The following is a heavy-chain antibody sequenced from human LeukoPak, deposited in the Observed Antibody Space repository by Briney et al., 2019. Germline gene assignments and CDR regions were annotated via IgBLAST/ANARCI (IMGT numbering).Heavy chain of an antibody. J-gene: IGHJ4*02. CDR2: ISSSSSYI. CDR3: ARVSPSSGYSSSWYAVGKYYFDY. D-gene: IGHD6-13*01. CDR1: GFTFSSYS. V-gene: IGHV3-21*01. Sequence: GGSLRLSCAASGFTFSSYSMNWVRQAPGKGLEWVSSISSSSSYIYYADSVKGRLTISRDNAKNSLYLQMNSLRAEDTAVYYSARVSPSSGYSSSWYAVGKYYFDYWGQGTLVTVSS.